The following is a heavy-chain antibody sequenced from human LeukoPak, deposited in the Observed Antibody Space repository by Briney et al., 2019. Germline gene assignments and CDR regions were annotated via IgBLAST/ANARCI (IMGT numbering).Heavy chain of an antibody. CDR2: ISGSGGST. CDR3: AKDMGLQRYYFDY. CDR1: GFTFSSYA. D-gene: IGHD5-24*01. V-gene: IGHV3-23*01. Sequence: GGSLRLSCAASGFTFSSYAMSWVRQAPGKGLEWVSAISGSGGSTYYADSVKGRFTISRDNSKNTLYLEMNSLRAEDTAVYYCAKDMGLQRYYFDYWGQGTLVTVSS. J-gene: IGHJ4*02.